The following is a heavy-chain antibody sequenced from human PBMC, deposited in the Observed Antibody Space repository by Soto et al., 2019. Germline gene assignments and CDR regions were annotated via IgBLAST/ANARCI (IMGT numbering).Heavy chain of an antibody. D-gene: IGHD1-1*01. CDR3: ARVSGFLEPYYSDY. CDR2: IYYSGST. Sequence: SETLSLTCTVSGGSISSDAYYWSWIRQHPGKGLEWIANIYYSGSTYYNPSLKSRVTISVDTSKNQFSLRLSSVTAADTAVYYRARVSGFLEPYYSDYWGQGTVVTVSS. CDR1: GGSISSDAYY. J-gene: IGHJ4*02. V-gene: IGHV4-31*03.